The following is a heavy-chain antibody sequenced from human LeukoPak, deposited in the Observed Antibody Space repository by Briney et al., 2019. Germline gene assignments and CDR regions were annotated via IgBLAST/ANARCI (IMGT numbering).Heavy chain of an antibody. CDR2: IYYSGST. V-gene: IGHV4-59*01. CDR1: GGSISSYY. J-gene: IGHJ3*02. D-gene: IGHD2-2*01. Sequence: PSVTLSLTCTVSGGSISSYYWSWIRQPPGKGLEWIGYIYYSGSTNYNPSLKCRVTISVDTSKNQFSLKLSSVTAADTAVYYCATSSGLVVPALSDAFDIWGQGTMVTVSS. CDR3: ATSSGLVVPALSDAFDI.